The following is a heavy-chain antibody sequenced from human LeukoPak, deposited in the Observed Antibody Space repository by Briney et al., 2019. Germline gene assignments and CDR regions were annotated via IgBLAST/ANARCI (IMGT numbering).Heavy chain of an antibody. V-gene: IGHV3-74*01. J-gene: IGHJ3*01. CDR3: ARDFLHLGG. D-gene: IGHD3-16*01. CDR1: GFSFSSYW. Sequence: GGSLRLSCAASGFSFSSYWMHWVRQAPGMGLVWASRIKTDGSNTNYADSVKGRFTISRDNAKNTLYLQMSSLRAEDTAVYYCARDFLHLGGWGQGTMVTVSS. CDR2: IKTDGSNT.